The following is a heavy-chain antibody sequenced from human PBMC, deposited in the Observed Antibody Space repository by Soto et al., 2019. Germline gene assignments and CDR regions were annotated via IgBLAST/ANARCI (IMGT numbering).Heavy chain of an antibody. J-gene: IGHJ4*02. CDR1: GYTFTGYY. CDR3: ARDSPPVDY. CDR2: INPNSGNT. V-gene: IGHV1-2*04. Sequence: ASVKVSCKASGYTFTGYYMHWVRQAPGQGLEWMGWINPNSGNTNNAQKFQGWVTMTTDTSISTAYMELRSLRSDDTAVYYCARDSPPVDYWGQGTLVTSPQ.